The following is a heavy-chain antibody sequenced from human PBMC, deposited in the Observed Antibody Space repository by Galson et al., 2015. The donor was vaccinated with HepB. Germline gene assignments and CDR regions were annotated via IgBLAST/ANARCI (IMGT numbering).Heavy chain of an antibody. CDR2: ISPYNSNT. CDR1: GYSFSSYS. V-gene: IGHV1-18*01. Sequence: SVKVSCKASGYSFSSYSITWVRQAPGQGLEWMGWISPYNSNTDYSRKFQGRVTMTTDILTSTAHMELRSLRSDDTAVYYCARGALVVVVGATQNNWFGPWGQGTLVTVSS. D-gene: IGHD2-15*01. CDR3: ARGALVVVVGATQNNWFGP. J-gene: IGHJ5*02.